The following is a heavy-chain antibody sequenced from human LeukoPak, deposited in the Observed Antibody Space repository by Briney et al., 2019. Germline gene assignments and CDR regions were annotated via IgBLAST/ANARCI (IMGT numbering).Heavy chain of an antibody. J-gene: IGHJ5*02. CDR2: IKQDGSEK. Sequence: PGGSLRLSCAASGFTFSSYWMSWVRQAPGKGLEWVANIKQDGSEKYYVDSVKGRFTISRDNAKNSLYLQMNSLRAEDTAVYYCARDYSGVNYDFWSGSWGWFDPWGQGTLVTVSS. D-gene: IGHD3-3*01. V-gene: IGHV3-7*01. CDR1: GFTFSSYW. CDR3: ARDYSGVNYDFWSGSWGWFDP.